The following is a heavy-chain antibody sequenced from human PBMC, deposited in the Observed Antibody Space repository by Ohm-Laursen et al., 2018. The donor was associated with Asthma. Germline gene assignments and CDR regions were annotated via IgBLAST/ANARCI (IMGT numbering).Heavy chain of an antibody. CDR1: GFTFSSYA. J-gene: IGHJ4*02. D-gene: IGHD5-12*01. V-gene: IGHV3-23*01. CDR2: ISGSGGST. CDR3: AKAGGDIVATIPVGFDY. Sequence: GSLRLSCAASGFTFSSYAMHWVRQAPGKGLEWVSAISGSGGSTYYADSVKGRFTISRDNSKNTLYLQMNSLRAEDTAVYYCAKAGGDIVATIPVGFDYWGQGTLVTVSS.